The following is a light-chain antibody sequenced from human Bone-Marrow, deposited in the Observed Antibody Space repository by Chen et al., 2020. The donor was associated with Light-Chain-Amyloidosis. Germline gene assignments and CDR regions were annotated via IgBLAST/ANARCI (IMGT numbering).Light chain of an antibody. CDR3: SSYTITNTLV. J-gene: IGLJ1*01. CDR2: EVT. V-gene: IGLV2-14*01. Sequence: QSALTQPASFSGSPGQSLTISCTGTSSDVGGDNHVSWYQQHPDKAPKLMIYEVTNRPSWVPDRFSGSKSDHTASLTISGLQTEDEADYFCSSYTITNTLVFGSGTRVTVL. CDR1: SSDVGGDNH.